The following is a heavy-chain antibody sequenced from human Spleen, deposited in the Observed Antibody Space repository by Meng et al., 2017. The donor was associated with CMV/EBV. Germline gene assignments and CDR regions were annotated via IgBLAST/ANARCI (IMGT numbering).Heavy chain of an antibody. D-gene: IGHD2-2*01. CDR2: IRYDGSSK. CDR1: GFTFNTYG. J-gene: IGHJ4*02. CDR3: AKAFSASWYREYYDD. Sequence: LSLTCAASGFTFNTYGMHWVRQAPGKGLEWVAFIRYDGSSKDYADSVKGRFTVSRDNSKNTLYLQMNSLRAEDTALYYCAKAFSASWYREYYDDWGQGTLVTVSS. V-gene: IGHV3-30*02.